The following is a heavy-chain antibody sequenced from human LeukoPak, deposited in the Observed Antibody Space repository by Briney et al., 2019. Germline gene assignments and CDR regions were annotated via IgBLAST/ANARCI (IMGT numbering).Heavy chain of an antibody. V-gene: IGHV4-59*01. CDR3: ARYAYSGSYYVDY. Sequence: SETLSLTCTVSGGSISSYYWSWIRQPPGKGLEWIGYIYYSGSTNYNPSLKSRVTISVGTSKNQFSLKLSSVTAADTAVYYCARYAYSGSYYVDYWGQGTLVTVSS. CDR2: IYYSGST. J-gene: IGHJ4*02. D-gene: IGHD1-26*01. CDR1: GGSISSYY.